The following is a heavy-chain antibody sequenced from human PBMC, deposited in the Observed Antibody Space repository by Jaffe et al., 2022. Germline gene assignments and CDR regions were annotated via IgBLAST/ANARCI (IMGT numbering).Heavy chain of an antibody. CDR3: ARVAPGGYYFDY. D-gene: IGHD2-2*01. V-gene: IGHV4-38-2*01. CDR1: GYSISSGYY. J-gene: IGHJ4*02. Sequence: QVQLQESGPGLVKPSETLSLTCAVSGYSISSGYYWGWIRQPPGKGLEWIGSIYHSGSTYYNPSLKSRVTISVDTSKNQFSLKLSSVTAADTAVYYCARVAPGGYYFDYWGQGTLVTVSS. CDR2: IYHSGST.